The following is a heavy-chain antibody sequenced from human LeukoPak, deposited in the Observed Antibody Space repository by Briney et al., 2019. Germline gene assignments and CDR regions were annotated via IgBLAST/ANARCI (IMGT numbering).Heavy chain of an antibody. V-gene: IGHV4-34*01. CDR1: GGSFSGYY. J-gene: IGHJ4*02. CDR3: ARRPVGYDSSGYYY. D-gene: IGHD3-22*01. CDR2: INHSGST. Sequence: SETLSLTCAVYGGSFSGYYWSWIRQPPGKGLEWIGEINHSGSTNYNPSLKSRVTISVDTSKNQFSLKLSSVTAADTAVYYCARRPVGYDSSGYYYWGQGTLVTVSS.